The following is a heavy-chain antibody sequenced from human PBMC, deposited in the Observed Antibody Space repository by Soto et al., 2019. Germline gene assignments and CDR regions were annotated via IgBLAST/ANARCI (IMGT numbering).Heavy chain of an antibody. CDR2: ISGSGGST. Sequence: EVQLLESGGGLVQPGGSLRLSCAASGFTFSSYAMSWVRQAPGKGLEWVSAISGSGGSTYYADSVKGRFTISRDNSKNTLYLQMNSLRADDTAVYYCAKDLSERSSSGIDYWGQGTLVTVSS. V-gene: IGHV3-23*01. CDR1: GFTFSSYA. J-gene: IGHJ4*02. D-gene: IGHD6-6*01. CDR3: AKDLSERSSSGIDY.